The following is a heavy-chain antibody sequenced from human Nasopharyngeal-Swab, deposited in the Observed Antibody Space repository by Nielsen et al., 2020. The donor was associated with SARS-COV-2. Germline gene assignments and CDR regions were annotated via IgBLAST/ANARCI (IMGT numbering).Heavy chain of an antibody. Sequence: SETLSLPCAVFGGSFSGYYWSWIRQPPGKGLEWIGEINHSGSTNYNPSLKSRVTISVDTSKNQFSLKLSSVTAADTAVYYCARIPAAGGFDPWGQGTLVTVSS. CDR2: INHSGST. CDR1: GGSFSGYY. V-gene: IGHV4-34*01. CDR3: ARIPAAGGFDP. J-gene: IGHJ5*02. D-gene: IGHD2-2*01.